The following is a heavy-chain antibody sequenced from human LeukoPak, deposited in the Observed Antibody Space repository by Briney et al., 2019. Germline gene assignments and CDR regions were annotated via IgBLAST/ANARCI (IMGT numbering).Heavy chain of an antibody. D-gene: IGHD3-22*01. CDR2: IRYDGSHQ. J-gene: IGHJ4*02. CDR1: GFTVSSNY. Sequence: PGGSLRLSCAASGFTVSSNYMSWVRQAPGKGLQWVAFIRYDGSHQYYADSVKGRFTISRDNSKNTLYLQMNSLRAADTSVYYCAKDPPDSSGYYSLHYFDYWGQGTLVTVSS. CDR3: AKDPPDSSGYYSLHYFDY. V-gene: IGHV3-30*02.